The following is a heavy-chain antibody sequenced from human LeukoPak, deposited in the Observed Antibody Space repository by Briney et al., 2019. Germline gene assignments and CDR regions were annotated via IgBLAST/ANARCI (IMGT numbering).Heavy chain of an antibody. J-gene: IGHJ6*04. D-gene: IGHD3-10*02. CDR1: GFTFSSYS. Sequence: PGGSLRLSCAASGFTFSSYSMNWVRQAPGKGLEWVSSISSSSSYIYYGDSVKGRFTISRDNAKNSLYLQMNSLRVEDTAVYYCAELGITMIGGVWGKGTTVTISS. CDR3: AELGITMIGGV. CDR2: ISSSSSYI. V-gene: IGHV3-21*01.